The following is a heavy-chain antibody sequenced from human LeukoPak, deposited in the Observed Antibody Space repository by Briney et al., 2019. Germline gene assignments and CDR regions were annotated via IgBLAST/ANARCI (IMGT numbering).Heavy chain of an antibody. CDR3: ARGYCSSTSCYTEGHFDY. V-gene: IGHV1-46*01. D-gene: IGHD2-2*02. CDR2: INPGGGST. Sequence: ASVKVSCKASGYTFTSYYMHWVRQAPGQGLEWMGIINPGGGSTSYAQKFQGRGTMTRYTATSTVYMELSSLRSEDTAVYYCARGYCSSTSCYTEGHFDYWGQGTLVTVSS. CDR1: GYTFTSYY. J-gene: IGHJ4*02.